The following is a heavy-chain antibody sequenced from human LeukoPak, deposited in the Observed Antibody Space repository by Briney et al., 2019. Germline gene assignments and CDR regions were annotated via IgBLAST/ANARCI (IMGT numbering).Heavy chain of an antibody. J-gene: IGHJ4*01. Sequence: GESLKVSCAASGFTFSSHGMHWVRQAPVKGVEWVAFIWYDGSVQYYADSLKGRFTISRDNSKNTLHLQINTLTPEDTAVYYCAKENGVAPADYWGHGTLVTVSS. CDR2: IWYDGSVQ. CDR1: GFTFSSHG. D-gene: IGHD2-8*01. CDR3: AKENGVAPADY. V-gene: IGHV3-30*02.